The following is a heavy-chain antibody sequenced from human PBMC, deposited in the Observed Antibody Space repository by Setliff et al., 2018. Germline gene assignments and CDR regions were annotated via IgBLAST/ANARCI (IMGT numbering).Heavy chain of an antibody. CDR3: AGEDFDY. Sequence: PSETLSLTCTVSGGSISGFAWNWIRQPPGKGLEWIGSIYYSGSTYYNPSLKSRVTISVDKSKNQFSLKLSSVTAADTAVYYCAGEDFDYWGQGTLVTVSS. V-gene: IGHV4-39*07. CDR1: GGSISGFA. J-gene: IGHJ4*02. CDR2: IYYSGST.